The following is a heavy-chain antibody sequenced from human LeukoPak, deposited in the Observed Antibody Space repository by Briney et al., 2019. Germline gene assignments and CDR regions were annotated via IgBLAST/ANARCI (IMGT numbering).Heavy chain of an antibody. J-gene: IGHJ4*02. Sequence: GGSLRLSCAASGFTFSSSWMSWVRQAPGKGLEWVSYISSSGSTIYYADSVKGRFTISRDNAKNSLYLQMNSLGAEDTAVYYCARAPLMSASFDYWGQGTLVTVSS. CDR3: ARAPLMSASFDY. V-gene: IGHV3-48*04. CDR1: GFTFSSSW. D-gene: IGHD2-8*01. CDR2: ISSSGSTI.